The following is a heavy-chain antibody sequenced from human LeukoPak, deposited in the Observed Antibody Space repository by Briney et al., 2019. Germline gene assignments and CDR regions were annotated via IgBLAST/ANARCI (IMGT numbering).Heavy chain of an antibody. J-gene: IGHJ4*02. Sequence: PSETLSLTCTVSGDSISSSSYFWGWIRQSPGRGLEWIGSISYGGDSYYNPSLKSRVTISLDTSKSQFSLRLSSVTAADTAVYFCARELDSSWFPIDYWGQGTLVTVSS. V-gene: IGHV4-39*07. CDR2: ISYGGDS. CDR3: ARELDSSWFPIDY. D-gene: IGHD6-13*01. CDR1: GDSISSSSYF.